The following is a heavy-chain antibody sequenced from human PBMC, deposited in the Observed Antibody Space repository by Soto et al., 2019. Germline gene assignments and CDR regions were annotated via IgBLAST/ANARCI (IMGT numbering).Heavy chain of an antibody. CDR1: GFTFSSYW. CDR2: INSDGSST. V-gene: IGHV3-74*01. Sequence: VPLVESGGGLVQPGGSLRLSCAVSGFTFSSYWMHWVRQAPGKGPVWVSRINSDGSSTNYADSVKGRFTISRDNAKNTLYLQMNSLRAEDTAVYYCAIVYCGGDCSPFDYWGQGTLVTVSS. CDR3: AIVYCGGDCSPFDY. D-gene: IGHD2-21*02. J-gene: IGHJ4*02.